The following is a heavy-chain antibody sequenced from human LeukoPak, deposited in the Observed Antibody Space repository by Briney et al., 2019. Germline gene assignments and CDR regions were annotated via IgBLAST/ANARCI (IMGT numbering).Heavy chain of an antibody. CDR3: ARDIGYHAGLDGGFDY. CDR1: GYTFTSYG. D-gene: IGHD3-16*01. V-gene: IGHV1-18*01. CDR2: ISAYNGNT. J-gene: IGHJ4*02. Sequence: ASVKVSCKASGYTFTSYGISWVRQAPGQGLEWMRWISAYNGNTNYAQKLQGRVTMTTDTSTSTAYMELRSLRSDDTAVYYCARDIGYHAGLDGGFDYWGQGTLVTVSS.